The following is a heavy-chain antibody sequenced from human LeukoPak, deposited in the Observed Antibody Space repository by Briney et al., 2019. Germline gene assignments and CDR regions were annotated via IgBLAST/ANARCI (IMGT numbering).Heavy chain of an antibody. D-gene: IGHD2-2*01. V-gene: IGHV1-2*06. J-gene: IGHJ4*02. CDR3: ARGYCTSSICYLFDY. CDR1: GYTFTGYY. CDR2: INPNSGGT. Sequence: ASVKVSCKASGYTFTGYYMHWVRQAPGQGLEWMGRINPNSGGTNYAQKFQGRVTMTRDTSISTAYMELSRLRSDDTAVYYCARGYCTSSICYLFDYWGQGTLVTVSS.